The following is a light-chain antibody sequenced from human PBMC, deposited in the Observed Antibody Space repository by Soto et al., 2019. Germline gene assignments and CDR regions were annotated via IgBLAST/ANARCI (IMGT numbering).Light chain of an antibody. Sequence: QSALTQPASVSGSPGQSITISCTGTSSDVGGYNYVSWYQQHPGKAPKLIIYEVSNRPSGVSNRFSGSKSGDTASLTISGLPAEDEADYYCSSYTSSSTLYVFGTGTKLTVL. CDR2: EVS. V-gene: IGLV2-14*01. CDR3: SSYTSSSTLYV. CDR1: SSDVGGYNY. J-gene: IGLJ1*01.